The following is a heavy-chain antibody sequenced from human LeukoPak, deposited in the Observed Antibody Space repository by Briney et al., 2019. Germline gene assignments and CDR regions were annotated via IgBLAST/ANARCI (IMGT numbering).Heavy chain of an antibody. V-gene: IGHV4-61*08. CDR1: GGSISSGGYY. CDR3: ARSLYSSSWFDY. Sequence: SETLSLTCTVSGGSISSGGYYWSWIRQPPGKGLEWIGYIYYSGSTNYNPSLKSRVTISVDTSKNQFSLKLSSVTTADTAVYYCARSLYSSSWFDYWGQGTLVTVSS. CDR2: IYYSGST. J-gene: IGHJ5*01. D-gene: IGHD6-13*01.